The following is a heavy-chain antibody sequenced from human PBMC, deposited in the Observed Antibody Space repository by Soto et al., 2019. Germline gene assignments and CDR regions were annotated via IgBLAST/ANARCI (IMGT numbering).Heavy chain of an antibody. V-gene: IGHV1-69*06. J-gene: IGHJ6*02. CDR3: ASSWNDPSYYHYYGMDV. CDR1: GGTFSSYA. CDR2: IIPIFGTA. Sequence: QVQLVQSGAEVKKPGSSVKVSCKASGGTFSSYAISWVRQAPGQGLEWMGGIIPIFGTANYAQKFQGRVTITADKSTSTAYMELSSLRSEDTAVYYCASSWNDPSYYHYYGMDVWGQGTTVTVSS. D-gene: IGHD1-1*01.